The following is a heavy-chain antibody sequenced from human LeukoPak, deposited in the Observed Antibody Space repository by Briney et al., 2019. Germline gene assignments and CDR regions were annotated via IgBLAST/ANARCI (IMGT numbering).Heavy chain of an antibody. CDR3: ARGHRGGDCYRY. CDR1: GFTFSSYA. V-gene: IGHV3-23*01. D-gene: IGHD2-21*02. Sequence: GGSLRLSCAASGFTFSSYAMSWVRQAPGKGLEWVSAISGSGGSTYYADSVKGRFTISRDNSKNTLYLQMNSLRAEDTAVYCCARGHRGGDCYRYWGQGTLVTVSS. J-gene: IGHJ4*02. CDR2: ISGSGGST.